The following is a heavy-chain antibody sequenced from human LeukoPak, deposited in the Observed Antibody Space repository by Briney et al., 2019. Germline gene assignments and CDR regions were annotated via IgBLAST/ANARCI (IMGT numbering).Heavy chain of an antibody. CDR1: GYIFTGYY. CDR3: ARGPGGGYDWLGY. D-gene: IGHD5-12*01. Sequence: ASVKVSCKASGYIFTGYYLHWVRQAPGQGLEWRGWSNPTSGSTNYAQNFQGRVTMTRDTSISTAYMELSRLTSDDTAVYYCARGPGGGYDWLGYWGQGTLVTVSP. CDR2: SNPTSGST. J-gene: IGHJ4*02. V-gene: IGHV1-2*02.